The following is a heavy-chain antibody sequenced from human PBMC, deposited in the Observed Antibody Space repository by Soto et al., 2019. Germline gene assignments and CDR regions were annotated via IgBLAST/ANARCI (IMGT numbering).Heavy chain of an antibody. J-gene: IGHJ4*02. CDR3: ARHADSGTYPLDF. D-gene: IGHD3-10*01. V-gene: IGHV4-59*08. CDR2: IHSGGNT. CDR1: GTSITDYY. Sequence: QVRLQESGPGLVKPSETLYLTCSVSGTSITDYYWSWIRLPPRKGLEWIAFIHSGGNTNYNPSLNSRLTTSLDPSRNQFSLKMTSVAAADTAVYYCARHADSGTYPLDFWGQGTLVTVSS.